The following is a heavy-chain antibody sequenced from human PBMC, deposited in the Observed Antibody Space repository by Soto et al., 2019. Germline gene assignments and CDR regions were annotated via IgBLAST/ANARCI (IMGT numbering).Heavy chain of an antibody. CDR3: ARVGSPDYGVQFDY. Sequence: SETLSLTCTVSGGSISSGGYYWSWIRQQPGKGLEWIGYIYYSGSTYFNPSLKSRVTISVDTSKNQFSLKLSSVTAADTAVYYCARVGSPDYGVQFDYWGQGTLVTVST. CDR2: IYYSGST. CDR1: GGSISSGGYY. J-gene: IGHJ4*02. V-gene: IGHV4-31*03. D-gene: IGHD4-17*01.